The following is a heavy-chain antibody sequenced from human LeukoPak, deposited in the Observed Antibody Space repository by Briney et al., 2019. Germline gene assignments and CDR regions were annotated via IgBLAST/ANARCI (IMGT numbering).Heavy chain of an antibody. CDR1: GHPDNINY. CDR3: ARVLSYYGPHGFDY. Sequence: GRSLRLPQAASGHPDNINYMSGAPQAPGKALEYVSVIYSGGSTYYADSVKGRFTISRDNSKNTLYLQMNSLRAEDTAVYYCARVLSYYGPHGFDYWGQGTLVTVSS. V-gene: IGHV3-66*02. CDR2: IYSGGST. D-gene: IGHD3-10*01. J-gene: IGHJ4*02.